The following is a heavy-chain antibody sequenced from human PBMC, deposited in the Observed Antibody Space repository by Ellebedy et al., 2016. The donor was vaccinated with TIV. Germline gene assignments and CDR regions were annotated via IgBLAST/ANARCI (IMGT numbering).Heavy chain of an antibody. J-gene: IGHJ4*02. D-gene: IGHD5/OR15-5a*01. CDR2: ISFDGTIN. CDR3: VRDTVSTDYYFDS. Sequence: GGSLRLSCAASGFTFSGYTLHWVRQAPGKGLEWVAFISFDGTINDYADSVKGRFTVSRDNSKKTLFLQMNSLKPEDTALYYCVRDTVSTDYYFDSWGQGTLVTVSS. CDR1: GFTFSGYT. V-gene: IGHV3-30-3*01.